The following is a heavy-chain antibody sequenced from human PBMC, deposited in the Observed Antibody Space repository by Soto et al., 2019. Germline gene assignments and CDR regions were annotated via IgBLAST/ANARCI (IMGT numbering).Heavy chain of an antibody. D-gene: IGHD3-16*02. V-gene: IGHV4-4*02. J-gene: IGHJ6*02. CDR2: IFHSGSP. CDR1: GDSISGFNW. Sequence: QVQLQESGPGLVRPSETLSLTCFVSGDSISGFNWWSWVRQSPGKALEWIGEIFHSGSPKYNPSLKSRVTILVDKSKHHFSLNLTSVTAADTAIYYCARSRYGRFGLDVWGQGTTVAVSS. CDR3: ARSRYGRFGLDV.